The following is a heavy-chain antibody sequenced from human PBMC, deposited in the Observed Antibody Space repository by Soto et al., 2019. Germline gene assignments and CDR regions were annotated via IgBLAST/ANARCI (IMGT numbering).Heavy chain of an antibody. V-gene: IGHV1-18*01. J-gene: IGHJ6*02. CDR1: VYTSHNYV. D-gene: IGHD6-19*01. CDR2: NIVYNCNT. CDR3: SRFIMVGGWFNPNYYNGMDV. Sequence: AAVNVSCKTSVYTSHNYVINWVRQAPGQGLEWMGWNIVYNCNTNYAQTVQGRVTLTTNRSTDTVYIELRIFKSGDTAIYYCSRFIMVGGWFNPNYYNGMDVWGQGTTVTVSS.